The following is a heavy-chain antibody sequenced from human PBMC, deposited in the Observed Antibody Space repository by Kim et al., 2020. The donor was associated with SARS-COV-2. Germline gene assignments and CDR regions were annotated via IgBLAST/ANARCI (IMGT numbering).Heavy chain of an antibody. J-gene: IGHJ4*02. Sequence: SPSLKSRVIISWDTSRNQFSLALTSVTEADTAVYYWARSEGRASWHHFDYWGQGILVTVSS. V-gene: IGHV4-59*01. CDR3: ARSEGRASWHHFDY. D-gene: IGHD3-3*02.